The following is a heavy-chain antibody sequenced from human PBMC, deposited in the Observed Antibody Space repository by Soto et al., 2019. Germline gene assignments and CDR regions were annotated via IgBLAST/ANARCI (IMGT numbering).Heavy chain of an antibody. CDR2: FDPEDGET. Sequence: ASVKVSCKVSGYTLTELSMHWVRQAPGKGLEWMGGFDPEDGETIYAQKFQGRVTMTEDTSTDTAYMELSSLRSEDTAVYYCAPPPPWGGRTLYFDYWGKETLVPVPS. CDR1: GYTLTELS. V-gene: IGHV1-24*01. CDR3: APPPPWGGRTLYFDY. J-gene: IGHJ4*02. D-gene: IGHD7-27*01.